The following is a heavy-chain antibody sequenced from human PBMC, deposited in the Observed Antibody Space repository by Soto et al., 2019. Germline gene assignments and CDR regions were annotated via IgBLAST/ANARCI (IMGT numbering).Heavy chain of an antibody. CDR1: GFTVSRNY. J-gene: IGHJ2*01. Sequence: GGSLRLSCAASGFTVSRNYMNWVRQAPGKGLEWVSVIYSDGYTNHADSVKGRFTISRDTSTNTLYLQVNSLRAEDTAVYYCARAGDDFWTGYPSGGYFDLWGRGTLVTVSS. CDR3: ARAGDDFWTGYPSGGYFDL. D-gene: IGHD3-3*01. CDR2: IYSDGYT. V-gene: IGHV3-53*01.